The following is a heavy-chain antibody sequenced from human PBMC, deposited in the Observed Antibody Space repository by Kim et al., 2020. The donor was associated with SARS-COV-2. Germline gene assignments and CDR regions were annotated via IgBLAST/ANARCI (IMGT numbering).Heavy chain of an antibody. D-gene: IGHD3-10*01. CDR3: SRRESGTSGPYFYYCVHV. CDR1: GGSFSGCY. J-gene: IGHJ6*03. CDR2: ISYSGRT. V-gene: IGHV4-34*01. Sequence: SETLSLTCAVSGGSFSGCYWSWIRQPPGKGLEWIGYISYSGRTKYNPSLMSLVTITLDTSTNHSSLQLTSVTHADTAVYYCSRRESGTSGPYFYYCVHV.